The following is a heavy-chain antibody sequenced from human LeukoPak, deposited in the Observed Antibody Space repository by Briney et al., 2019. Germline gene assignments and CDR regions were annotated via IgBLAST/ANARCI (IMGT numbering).Heavy chain of an antibody. J-gene: IGHJ5*02. CDR1: GGTFTSYA. D-gene: IGHD1-26*01. CDR3: ARKLRLGGNWFDP. CDR2: IIPISGTT. V-gene: IGHV1-69*13. Sequence: GASVKVSCKTSGGTFTSYAITLVRQAPGQGLGWMGKIIPISGTTNYAQKFQGRVTFTADESTSTAYMELSSLRSEDTALYYCARKLRLGGNWFDPWGQGTLVTVSS.